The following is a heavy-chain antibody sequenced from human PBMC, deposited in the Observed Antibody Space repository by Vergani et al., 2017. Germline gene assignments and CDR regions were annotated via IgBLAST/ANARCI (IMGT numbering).Heavy chain of an antibody. V-gene: IGHV1-69*12. D-gene: IGHD2-15*01. CDR2: IIPIFGTA. J-gene: IGHJ5*02. CDR1: GGTFSSYA. Sequence: QVQLVQSGAEVKKPGSSVKVSCKASGGTFSSYAISWVRQAPGQGLEWMGGIIPIFGTANYAQKFQGRVTITADESTSTAYMELSSLRSEDTAVYYCAGTGYCNGGSCYSDNWFDPWGQGTLVTVSS. CDR3: AGTGYCNGGSCYSDNWFDP.